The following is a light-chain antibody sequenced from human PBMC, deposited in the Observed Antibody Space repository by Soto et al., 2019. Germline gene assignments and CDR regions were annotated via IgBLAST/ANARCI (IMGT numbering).Light chain of an antibody. CDR2: DAS. CDR1: GSVRSSY. Sequence: EIVLTQSPATLSLSPGERATLNSRASGSVRSSYLAWYQQQPGQAPRLLISDASNRATGIPARFSGSGSGTDFSLTISRLEPEDFAVYYCQQYGSSPPLTFGGGTKVDIK. J-gene: IGKJ4*01. V-gene: IGKV3-20*01. CDR3: QQYGSSPPLT.